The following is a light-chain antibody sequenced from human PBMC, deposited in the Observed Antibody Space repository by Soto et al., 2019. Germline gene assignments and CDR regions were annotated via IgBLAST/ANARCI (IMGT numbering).Light chain of an antibody. J-gene: IGKJ1*01. Sequence: EIVLTQSPGTLSLSPGERATLSCRASQSVSSSYLAWYQQKPGQAPRLHIYGASSRATGIPDWFSGSGSGTVFTLTISRLEPEDFAVYYCQQYGSSPWTFGQGTKVEIK. CDR1: QSVSSSY. CDR3: QQYGSSPWT. CDR2: GAS. V-gene: IGKV3-20*01.